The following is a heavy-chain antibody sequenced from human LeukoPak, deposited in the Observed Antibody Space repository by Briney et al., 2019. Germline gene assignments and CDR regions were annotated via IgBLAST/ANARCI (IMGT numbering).Heavy chain of an antibody. V-gene: IGHV1-2*02. CDR3: ARDHGSGSYPYDP. D-gene: IGHD3-10*01. Sequence: ASVKVSCKASGYTFTSYYMHWVRQAPGQGLEWMGWINPNSGGTNYAQKFQGRVTMTRDTSISTAYMELSRLRSDDTAVYYCARDHGSGSYPYDPWGQGTLVTVSS. CDR1: GYTFTSYY. J-gene: IGHJ5*02. CDR2: INPNSGGT.